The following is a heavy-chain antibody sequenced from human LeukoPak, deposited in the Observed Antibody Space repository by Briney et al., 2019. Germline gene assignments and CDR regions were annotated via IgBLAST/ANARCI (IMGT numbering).Heavy chain of an antibody. CDR2: INPNIGDT. V-gene: IGHV1-2*02. CDR3: ARGNKGVANDY. Sequence: ASVKVSCKASGYTFTSYGISWVRQAPGQGLEWMGRINPNIGDTKYVQKFQGRVTMTRDTSISTAYMELSRLRSDDAAVYYCARGNKGVANDYWGQGTLVTVSS. J-gene: IGHJ4*02. CDR1: GYTFTSYG.